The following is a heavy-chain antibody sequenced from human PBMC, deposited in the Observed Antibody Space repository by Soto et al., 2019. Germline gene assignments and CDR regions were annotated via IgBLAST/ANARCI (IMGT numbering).Heavy chain of an antibody. CDR3: AKGSTIFGVVITKPDYYYYYYMDV. CDR2: ISGSGGST. Sequence: VQLLESGGGLVQPGGSLRLSCAASGFTFSSYAMSWVRQAPGKGLEWVSAISGSGGSTYYADSVKGRFTISRDNSKNTLYLQMNSLRAEDTAVYYCAKGSTIFGVVITKPDYYYYYYMDVWGKGTTVTVSS. D-gene: IGHD3-3*01. CDR1: GFTFSSYA. J-gene: IGHJ6*03. V-gene: IGHV3-23*01.